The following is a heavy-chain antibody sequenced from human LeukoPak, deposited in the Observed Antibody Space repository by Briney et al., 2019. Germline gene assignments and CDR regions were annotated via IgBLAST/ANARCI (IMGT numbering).Heavy chain of an antibody. V-gene: IGHV4-30-4*01. CDR1: GGSISSGDYY. J-gene: IGHJ5*02. D-gene: IGHD3-10*01. Sequence: PSETLSLTCTVSGGSISSGDYYWSWIRQPPGKGLEWIGYIYYSGSTYYNPSLKSRVTISVDTSKNQFSLKLSSVTAADTAVYYCARVDLYGSGSYYVLRWFDPWGQGTLVTVSS. CDR3: ARVDLYGSGSYYVLRWFDP. CDR2: IYYSGST.